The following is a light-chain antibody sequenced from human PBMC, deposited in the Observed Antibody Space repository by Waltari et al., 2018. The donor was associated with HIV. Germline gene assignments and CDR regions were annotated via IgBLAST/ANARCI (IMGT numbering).Light chain of an antibody. V-gene: IGLV2-14*03. CDR2: DVD. Sequence: AVTQPASVSGLPGQSTTISCTGADSDFGLYHSVSWYQQDSGNPPRLILYDVDSRASGVSDRFSGSMSGNTASLTISGLRAEDEGHYYCASITDDNTIIFGGGTEVTVL. CDR3: ASITDDNTII. CDR1: DSDFGLYHS. J-gene: IGLJ2*01.